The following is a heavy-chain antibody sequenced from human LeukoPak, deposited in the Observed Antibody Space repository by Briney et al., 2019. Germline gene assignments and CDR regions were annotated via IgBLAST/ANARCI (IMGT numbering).Heavy chain of an antibody. V-gene: IGHV4-59*08. CDR1: GGSISSYY. Sequence: SETLSLTCTVSGGSISSYYWSWIRQPPGKGLEWIGYIYYSGSTNYNPSLKSRVTISVDTSKNQFSLKLTSVTAADTAVYYCARREYYHDSSGRDAYDIWGQGTLVTVSS. CDR3: ARREYYHDSSGRDAYDI. D-gene: IGHD3-22*01. CDR2: IYYSGST. J-gene: IGHJ3*02.